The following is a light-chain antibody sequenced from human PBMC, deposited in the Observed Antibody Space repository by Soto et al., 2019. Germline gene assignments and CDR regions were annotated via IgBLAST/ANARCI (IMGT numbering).Light chain of an antibody. V-gene: IGKV1-33*01. Sequence: DIQMTQSPSSLSASVGDRVTITCQASQDISNYLNWYQQKPGKAPKLLIYDASNLETGVPSRFSGSGSGTDFTFTISSLQPEDIATYYCQQYINPPLPSGGGPKVEIK. J-gene: IGKJ4*01. CDR3: QQYINPPLP. CDR2: DAS. CDR1: QDISNY.